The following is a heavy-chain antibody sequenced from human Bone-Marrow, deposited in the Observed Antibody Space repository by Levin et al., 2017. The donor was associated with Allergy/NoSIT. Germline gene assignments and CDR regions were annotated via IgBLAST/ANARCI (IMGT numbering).Heavy chain of an antibody. CDR2: IKEDGSEK. CDR3: ARGFGHYDVLTGYARFDH. Sequence: PGGSLRLSCASSGFAFSYSIMSWVRQAPGKGLEWVANIKEDGSEKYYLDSVKGRFTISRDNAKNSLYLQMNSLRAEDTAVYYCARGFGHYDVLTGYARFDHWGQGILVTVSS. V-gene: IGHV3-7*01. J-gene: IGHJ4*02. D-gene: IGHD3-9*01. CDR1: GFAFSYSI.